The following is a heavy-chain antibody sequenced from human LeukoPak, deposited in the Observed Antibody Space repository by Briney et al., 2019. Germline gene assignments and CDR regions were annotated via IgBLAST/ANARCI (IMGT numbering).Heavy chain of an antibody. CDR3: ARERSFVSGNHGFDC. CDR1: GFIFSSYT. V-gene: IGHV3-21*01. CDR2: ISSSSSYI. J-gene: IGHJ4*02. Sequence: GGSLRLSCAASGFIFSSYTMNWVRQAPGKGLEWVSSISSSSSYIYYADSVKGRFTISRDNAKNSLYLQMSSLRAEDTAVYYCARERSFVSGNHGFDCWGQGTLVTVSS. D-gene: IGHD1-14*01.